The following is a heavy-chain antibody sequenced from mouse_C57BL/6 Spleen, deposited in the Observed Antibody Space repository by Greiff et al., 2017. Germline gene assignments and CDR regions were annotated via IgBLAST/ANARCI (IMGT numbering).Heavy chain of an antibody. CDR2: IHPNSGST. V-gene: IGHV1-64*01. J-gene: IGHJ4*01. Sequence: QVQLQQPGAELVKPGASVKLSCKASGYTFTSYWMHWVKQRPGQGLEWIGMIHPNSGSTNYNEKFKSKATLTVDKSSSTAYMQLSSLTSEDSAVYYCASQGGTFYAMDDWGRGTSVTVSS. CDR3: ASQGGTFYAMDD. D-gene: IGHD3-2*02. CDR1: GYTFTSYW.